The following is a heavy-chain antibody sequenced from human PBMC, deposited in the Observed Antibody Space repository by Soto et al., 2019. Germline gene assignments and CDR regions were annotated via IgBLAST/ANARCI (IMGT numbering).Heavy chain of an antibody. CDR3: ARGLSVAGTWGYYYYCMDV. D-gene: IGHD6-19*01. CDR1: GGTVTNYA. Sequence: QVQLVQSGAEVKKPGSSVTVSCKASGGTVTNYAISWVRQAPGQGLEWMGGIIPFFGTANYAQKFQGKVTITADKSTNTAYMELTSLRSENTAVYYCARGLSVAGTWGYYYYCMDVWGQGTTVTVSS. V-gene: IGHV1-69*06. J-gene: IGHJ6*02. CDR2: IIPFFGTA.